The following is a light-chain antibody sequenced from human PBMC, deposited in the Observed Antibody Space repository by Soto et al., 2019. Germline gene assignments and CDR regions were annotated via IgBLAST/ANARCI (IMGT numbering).Light chain of an antibody. V-gene: IGLV2-14*03. CDR2: DVS. CDR1: SSDVGDYNY. J-gene: IGLJ1*01. Sequence: QSALTQPASVSGSPGQSITISCTGTSSDVGDYNYVYWYQQHPGKAPKLMIYDVSNRPSGVSNRFSGSKSGNTASLTISGLQAEDEADHFCSSYTSSSTPYVFGTGTKLTVL. CDR3: SSYTSSSTPYV.